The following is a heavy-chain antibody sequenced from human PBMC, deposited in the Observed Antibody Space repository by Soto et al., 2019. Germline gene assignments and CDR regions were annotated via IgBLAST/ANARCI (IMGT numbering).Heavy chain of an antibody. J-gene: IGHJ6*02. CDR1: GYSFTSYW. CDR3: ARRHSSSEHDHYGMDV. Sequence: PGESLKISCKGSGYSFTSYWIGWVRQMPGKGLEWMGSIYPGDSDTRYSPSFQGQVTISADKSISTAYLQWSSLKASDPAMYYCARRHSSSEHDHYGMDVWGQGTTVTVS. CDR2: IYPGDSDT. V-gene: IGHV5-51*01. D-gene: IGHD6-13*01.